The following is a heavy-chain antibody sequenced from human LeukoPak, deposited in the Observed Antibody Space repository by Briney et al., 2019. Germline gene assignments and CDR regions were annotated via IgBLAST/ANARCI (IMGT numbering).Heavy chain of an antibody. CDR2: ISGSGGST. V-gene: IGHV3-23*01. D-gene: IGHD6-19*01. CDR3: AKPGYSSGWYEYFQH. J-gene: IGHJ1*01. Sequence: PGGSLRLSCAASGFTFSSYAMGWVRQAPGKGLEWVSAISGSGGSTYYADSVKGRFTISRDNSKNTLYLQMNSLRAEDTAVYYCAKPGYSSGWYEYFQHWGQGTLVTVSS. CDR1: GFTFSSYA.